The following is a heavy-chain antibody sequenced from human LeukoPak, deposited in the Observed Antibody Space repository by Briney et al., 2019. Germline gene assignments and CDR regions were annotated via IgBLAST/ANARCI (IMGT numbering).Heavy chain of an antibody. D-gene: IGHD2-8*01. CDR3: AKAGIVLMVYAMHPSDY. CDR1: GFTFSSYA. Sequence: GGSLRLSCAASGFTFSSYAMSWVRQAPGKGLEWVSAISGSGGSTYYADSVKGRFTISRDNSKNTLYLQMNSLRAKDTAVYYCAKAGIVLMVYAMHPSDYWGQGTLVTVSS. CDR2: ISGSGGST. J-gene: IGHJ4*02. V-gene: IGHV3-23*01.